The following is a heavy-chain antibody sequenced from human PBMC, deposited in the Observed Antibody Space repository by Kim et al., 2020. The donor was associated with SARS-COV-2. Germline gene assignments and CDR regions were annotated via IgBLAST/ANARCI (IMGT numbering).Heavy chain of an antibody. V-gene: IGHV4-34*01. CDR2: INHSGST. J-gene: IGHJ4*02. CDR3: ACHGDYGEFDY. D-gene: IGHD4-17*01. Sequence: SETLSLTCAVYGGSFSGYYWSWIRQPPGKGLEWIGEINHSGSTNYNPSLKSRVTISVDTSKNQFSLKLSSVTAADTAVYYCACHGDYGEFDYWGQGTLVTVSS. CDR1: GGSFSGYY.